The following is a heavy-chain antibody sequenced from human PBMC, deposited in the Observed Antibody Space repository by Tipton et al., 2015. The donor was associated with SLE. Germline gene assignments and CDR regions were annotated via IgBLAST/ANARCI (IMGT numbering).Heavy chain of an antibody. V-gene: IGHV4-34*01. CDR2: INHSGGT. CDR1: GGSFSGYY. CDR3: ARAPGLEGDYYYSYYMDV. J-gene: IGHJ6*03. D-gene: IGHD3/OR15-3a*01. Sequence: TLSLTCAVYGGSFSGYYWSWTRQPPGKGLEWIGEINHSGGTKYNPSLKSRVTISVDTSKNQFSLKLSSVTAADTAVYYCARAPGLEGDYYYSYYMDVWGKGTAVAVSS.